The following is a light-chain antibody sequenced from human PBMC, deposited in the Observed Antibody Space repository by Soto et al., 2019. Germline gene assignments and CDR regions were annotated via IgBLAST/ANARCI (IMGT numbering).Light chain of an antibody. Sequence: QSALTQPRSVSASPGQSVTISCTGTSSDVGGYNYVSWYQQHPGKAPKLMIYDVSKRPSGVPDRFSGSKSGNTASLTISGLQAEHEADYYCCSYAGSYTYVFGSGTKLTVL. CDR2: DVS. CDR3: CSYAGSYTYV. J-gene: IGLJ1*01. V-gene: IGLV2-11*01. CDR1: SSDVGGYNY.